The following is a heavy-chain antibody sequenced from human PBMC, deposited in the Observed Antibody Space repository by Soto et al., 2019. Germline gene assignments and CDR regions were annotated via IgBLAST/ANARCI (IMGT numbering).Heavy chain of an antibody. Sequence: ASVKVSCKASGYTFTSYGISWVRQAPGQGLEWMGWISAYNGNTNYAQKLQGRVTMTTDTSTSTAYMELRSLRSEDTAVYYCARDERDCSGGSCYDAFDIWGQGTMVTVSS. J-gene: IGHJ3*02. CDR2: ISAYNGNT. CDR1: GYTFTSYG. CDR3: ARDERDCSGGSCYDAFDI. D-gene: IGHD2-15*01. V-gene: IGHV1-18*01.